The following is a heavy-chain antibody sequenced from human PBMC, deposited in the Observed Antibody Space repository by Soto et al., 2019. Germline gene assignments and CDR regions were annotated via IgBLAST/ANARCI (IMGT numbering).Heavy chain of an antibody. CDR2: INHSGST. V-gene: IGHV4-34*01. J-gene: IGHJ4*02. CDR3: ARDWAAAGFDY. Sequence: SEPLSLTCAVYGGSFSGYYWSWIRQPPGKGLEWIGEINHSGSTNYNPSLKSRVTISVDTSKNQFSLKLSSVTAADTAVYYCARDWAAAGFDYWGQGTLVTVSS. D-gene: IGHD6-13*01. CDR1: GGSFSGYY.